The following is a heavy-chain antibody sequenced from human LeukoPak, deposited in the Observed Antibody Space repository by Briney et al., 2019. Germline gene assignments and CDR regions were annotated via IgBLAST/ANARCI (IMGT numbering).Heavy chain of an antibody. CDR1: GGSFSGYY. D-gene: IGHD4-17*01. V-gene: IGHV4-34*01. Sequence: SETLSLTCAVYGGSFSGYYWSWIRQPPGKGLEWIGEINHSGSTNYNPSLKSRVTISVGTSKNQFSLKLSSVTAADTAVYYCARDYGDYVVGYYYGMDVWGQGTTVTVSS. J-gene: IGHJ6*02. CDR3: ARDYGDYVVGYYYGMDV. CDR2: INHSGST.